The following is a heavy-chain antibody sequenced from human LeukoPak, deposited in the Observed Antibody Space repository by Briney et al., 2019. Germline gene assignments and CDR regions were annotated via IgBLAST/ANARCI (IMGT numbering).Heavy chain of an antibody. CDR3: ARAIYYYYYMDV. Sequence: SETLSLTCTVSGGSLSNYYWSWLRQPPGKGLEWIGYIYYSGSTNYNPSLTSRVTISVDTSKNQFSLKLSSVTAADTAVYYCARAIYYYYYMDVWGQGTTVTVSS. CDR2: IYYSGST. CDR1: GGSLSNYY. V-gene: IGHV4-59*01. D-gene: IGHD2-2*02. J-gene: IGHJ6*03.